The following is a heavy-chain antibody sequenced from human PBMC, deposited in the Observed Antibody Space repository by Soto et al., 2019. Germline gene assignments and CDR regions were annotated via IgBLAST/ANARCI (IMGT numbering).Heavy chain of an antibody. CDR2: ISPDNGNT. CDR3: ARALVYSGYAGMDV. CDR1: GYTFSIYG. J-gene: IGHJ6*02. D-gene: IGHD5-12*01. Sequence: QVQLVQSGGEVKKPGASVKVSCKASGYTFSIYGINWVRQAPGQGLEWMGWISPDNGNTNYAQKLQGRVTMTTDTPTSTAYIELRSLRSDHTAVYYCARALVYSGYAGMDVWGQGTTITFSS. V-gene: IGHV1-18*01.